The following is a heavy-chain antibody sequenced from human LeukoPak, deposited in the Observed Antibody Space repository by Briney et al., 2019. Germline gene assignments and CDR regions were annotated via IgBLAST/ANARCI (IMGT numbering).Heavy chain of an antibody. Sequence: PGGSLRLSCAASGFTFSTYALHWVRKAPGKGLEWVAAIKYDGTKTHYADSVKGRFTISRDNANNFLYLQMNRLRVEDTAVYYCAREGFSTVTSDYWGQGTLVTVSS. D-gene: IGHD4-17*01. J-gene: IGHJ4*02. V-gene: IGHV3-30-3*01. CDR3: AREGFSTVTSDY. CDR2: IKYDGTKT. CDR1: GFTFSTYA.